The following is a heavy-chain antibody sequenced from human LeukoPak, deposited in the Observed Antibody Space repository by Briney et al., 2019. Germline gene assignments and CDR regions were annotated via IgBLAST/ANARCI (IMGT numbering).Heavy chain of an antibody. Sequence: SVKVSCQASGGTFSSYAISWVRQAPGQGLEWMGGIIPIFGTANYAQKFQGRVTITADESTSTAYMELSSLRSEDTAVYYCVRGGPSILVVVAAQYDAFDIWGQGTMVTVSS. CDR1: GGTFSSYA. D-gene: IGHD2-15*01. CDR3: VRGGPSILVVVAAQYDAFDI. J-gene: IGHJ3*02. CDR2: IIPIFGTA. V-gene: IGHV1-69*01.